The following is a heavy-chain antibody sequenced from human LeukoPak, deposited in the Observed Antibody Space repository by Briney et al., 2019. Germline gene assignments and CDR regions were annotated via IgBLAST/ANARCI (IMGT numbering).Heavy chain of an antibody. D-gene: IGHD3-10*01. CDR3: ARGENSGSYFSYFDS. J-gene: IGHJ5*01. Sequence: SETLSLTCAVYGGSFSGHYWTWIRQPPGKGLERIGEIDHTGRSTYSPSLTSRVTISKDSSKNQFSLSLGSVIAADTAVYFCARGENSGSYFSYFDSWAQGTPVTVSS. CDR1: GGSFSGHY. CDR2: IDHTGRS. V-gene: IGHV4-34*01.